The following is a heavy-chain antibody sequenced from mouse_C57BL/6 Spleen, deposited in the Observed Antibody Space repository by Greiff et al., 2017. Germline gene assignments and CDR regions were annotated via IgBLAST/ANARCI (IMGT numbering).Heavy chain of an antibody. Sequence: VQGVESGAELVRPGASVTLSCKASGYTFTDYEMHWVKQTPVHGLEWIGAIDPETGGTAYNQKFKGKAILTADKSSSTAYMELRSLTSEDSAVYYCTRGYYYGSRSYAMDYWGQGTSVTVSS. J-gene: IGHJ4*01. D-gene: IGHD1-1*01. CDR2: IDPETGGT. CDR1: GYTFTDYE. CDR3: TRGYYYGSRSYAMDY. V-gene: IGHV1-15*01.